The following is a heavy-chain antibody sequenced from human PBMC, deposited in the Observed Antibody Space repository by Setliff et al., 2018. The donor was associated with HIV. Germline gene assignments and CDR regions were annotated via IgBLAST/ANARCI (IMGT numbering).Heavy chain of an antibody. Sequence: PGGSLRLSCAASGFTFSSYWMHWVRQAPGKGLVWVSRINSDGSSTSYADSVKGRFTISRDNAKNTLYLQMNSLRAEDTAVYYCARSHDYGDDRRLDYWGQGTLVTVSS. J-gene: IGHJ4*02. D-gene: IGHD4-17*01. V-gene: IGHV3-74*01. CDR3: ARSHDYGDDRRLDY. CDR2: INSDGSST. CDR1: GFTFSSYW.